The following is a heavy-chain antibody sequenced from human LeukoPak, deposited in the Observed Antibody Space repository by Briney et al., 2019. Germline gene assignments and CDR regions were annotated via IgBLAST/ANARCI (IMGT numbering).Heavy chain of an antibody. V-gene: IGHV5-51*01. CDR3: ARRRMVRGDSGGYFDY. D-gene: IGHD3-10*01. CDR1: GYSFTSYW. J-gene: IGHJ4*02. Sequence: GESLKISCKGSGYSFTSYWIGWVRQMPGKGLEWMGIIYPGDSDTRYSPSFQGQVTISADKSISTAYLQWSSLKASHTAMYYCARRRMVRGDSGGYFDYWGQGTLVTVSS. CDR2: IYPGDSDT.